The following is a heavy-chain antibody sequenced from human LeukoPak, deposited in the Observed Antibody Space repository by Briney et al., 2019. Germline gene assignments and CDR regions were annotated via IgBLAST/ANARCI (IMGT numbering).Heavy chain of an antibody. V-gene: IGHV1-18*01. Sequence: ASVKVSCKASGYTFTSYGISWVRQAPGQGLEWMGWINAYNGNINYAQKFQGRVTMTTDTSTSTAYMELRSLRSDDTAVYYCARGASIVAAGKIDYWGQGTLVTVSS. J-gene: IGHJ4*02. CDR3: ARGASIVAAGKIDY. D-gene: IGHD6-13*01. CDR2: INAYNGNI. CDR1: GYTFTSYG.